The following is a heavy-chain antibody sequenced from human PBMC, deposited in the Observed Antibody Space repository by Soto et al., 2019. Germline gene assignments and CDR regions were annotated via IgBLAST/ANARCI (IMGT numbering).Heavy chain of an antibody. CDR3: ARDRSVRFLEWLDY. CDR2: ILGSDYST. J-gene: IGHJ4*02. CDR1: GFTLSNYG. V-gene: IGHV3-23*01. Sequence: GGSLRLSCAASGFTLSNYGMSWVRQAPGKGLEWVSGILGSDYSTYYADAVKGRFIISRDNAKNSLYLQMNSLRAEDTAVYYCARDRSVRFLEWLDYWGQGTLVTVSS. D-gene: IGHD3-3*01.